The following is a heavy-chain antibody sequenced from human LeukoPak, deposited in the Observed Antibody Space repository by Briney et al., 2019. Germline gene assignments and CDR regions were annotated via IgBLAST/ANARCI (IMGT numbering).Heavy chain of an antibody. Sequence: GGSLRLSCAASGFTFSSYSMNWVRQAPGKGLEWVANIKPDGSLIYYVDSVKGRFTISRDNAKNSLYLQMNSLRAEDTAVYYCAKRELYSGFYYIDYWGQGTLATASS. CDR1: GFTFSSYS. D-gene: IGHD1-26*01. V-gene: IGHV3-7*01. CDR2: IKPDGSLI. J-gene: IGHJ4*02. CDR3: AKRELYSGFYYIDY.